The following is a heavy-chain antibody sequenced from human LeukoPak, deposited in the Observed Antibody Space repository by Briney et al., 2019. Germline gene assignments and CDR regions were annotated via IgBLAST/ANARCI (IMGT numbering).Heavy chain of an antibody. Sequence: PGGSLRLSCAASGFTFSSYAMHWVRQAPGKGLEWVAVISYDGSNKYYADSVKGQFTISRDNSKNTLYLQMNSLRAEDTAVYYCARPHLGVVVITLYYFDYWGQGTLVTVSS. J-gene: IGHJ4*02. V-gene: IGHV3-30-3*01. CDR3: ARPHLGVVVITLYYFDY. CDR2: ISYDGSNK. D-gene: IGHD3-22*01. CDR1: GFTFSSYA.